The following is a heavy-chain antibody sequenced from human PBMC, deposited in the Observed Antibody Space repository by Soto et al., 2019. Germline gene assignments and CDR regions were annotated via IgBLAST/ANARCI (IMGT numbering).Heavy chain of an antibody. CDR3: ARLAITGTTFSDYYYYMDV. V-gene: IGHV4-59*01. J-gene: IGHJ6*03. CDR2: IYYSGST. D-gene: IGHD1-7*01. CDR1: GGSISSYY. Sequence: SETLSLTCTVSGGSISSYYWSWIRQPPGKGLEWIGYIYYSGSTNYNPSLKSRVTISVDTSKNQFSLKLSSVTAADTAVYYCARLAITGTTFSDYYYYMDVWGKGTTVIVSS.